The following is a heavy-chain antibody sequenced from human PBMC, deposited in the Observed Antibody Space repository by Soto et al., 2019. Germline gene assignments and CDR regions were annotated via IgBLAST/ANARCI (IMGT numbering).Heavy chain of an antibody. CDR1: GYTFTSYG. V-gene: IGHV1-18*01. Sequence: QVQLVQSGAEVKKPGASVKVSCKASGYTFTSYGISWVRQAPGQGLEWMGWISAYNGNTNYAQKLQGRVTMTTDTATSTAYMELRSLRSDDTAVYYCAVTDGIVVVPAVPFDIWGQGTMVTVSS. J-gene: IGHJ3*02. CDR3: AVTDGIVVVPAVPFDI. D-gene: IGHD2-2*01. CDR2: ISAYNGNT.